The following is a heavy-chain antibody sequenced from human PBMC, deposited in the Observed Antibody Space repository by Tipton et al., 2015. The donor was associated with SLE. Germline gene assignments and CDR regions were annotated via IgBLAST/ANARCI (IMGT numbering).Heavy chain of an antibody. V-gene: IGHV3-13*04. CDR3: ARDRSLVGATKRYYYYGMDV. CDR1: GFTFSSYD. J-gene: IGHJ6*02. CDR2: IGTAGDT. D-gene: IGHD1-26*01. Sequence: SLRLSCAASGFTFSSYDMHWVRQATGKGLEWVSAIGTAGDTYYPGSVKGRFTISRENAKNSLYLQMNSLRAGDTAVYYCARDRSLVGATKRYYYYGMDVWGQGP.